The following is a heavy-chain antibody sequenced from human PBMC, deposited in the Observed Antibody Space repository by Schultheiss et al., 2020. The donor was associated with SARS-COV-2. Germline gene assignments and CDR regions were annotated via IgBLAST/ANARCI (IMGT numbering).Heavy chain of an antibody. CDR2: IYTSGST. Sequence: SQTLSLTCTVSGGSISNYFWSWIRQPAGKGLEWIGRIYTSGSTNYNPSLKSRVTISVDTSKNQFSLKLSSVTAADTAVYYCAGYYYGSGSPRDYWGQGTLVTVSS. D-gene: IGHD3-10*01. J-gene: IGHJ4*02. V-gene: IGHV4-4*07. CDR3: AGYYYGSGSPRDY. CDR1: GGSISNYF.